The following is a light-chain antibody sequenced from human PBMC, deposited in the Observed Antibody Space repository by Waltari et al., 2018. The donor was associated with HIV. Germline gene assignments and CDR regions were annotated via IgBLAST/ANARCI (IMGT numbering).Light chain of an antibody. Sequence: QSVLTPPPSVSGAPGQGVTISRTGSGSNIGAGYDVHWYQQLPGTAPKLLIYGNSNRPSGVPDRFSGSKSGTSASLAITGLQAADEADYYCQSYDSSLTTWVFGGGTKLTVL. V-gene: IGLV1-40*01. CDR1: GSNIGAGYD. J-gene: IGLJ3*02. CDR3: QSYDSSLTTWV. CDR2: GNS.